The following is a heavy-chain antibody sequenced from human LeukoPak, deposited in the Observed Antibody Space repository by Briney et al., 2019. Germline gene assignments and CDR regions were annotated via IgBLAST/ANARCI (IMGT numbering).Heavy chain of an antibody. Sequence: ASVKVSCKASGYTFTGYYIHWVRQAPGQGLEWMGWINPNSGGTNYAQNFQGRVTMTRDTSISTAYMELSRLRCDDTAVYYCARGGGSNLNWFDPWGQGTLVTVSS. CDR1: GYTFTGYY. CDR3: ARGGGSNLNWFDP. D-gene: IGHD2-15*01. V-gene: IGHV1-2*02. CDR2: INPNSGGT. J-gene: IGHJ5*02.